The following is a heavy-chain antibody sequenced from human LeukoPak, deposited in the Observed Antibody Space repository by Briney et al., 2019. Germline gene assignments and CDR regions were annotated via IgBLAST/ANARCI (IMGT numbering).Heavy chain of an antibody. Sequence: GGSLRLSCAASGFTFSTYTMNWVRQAPGKGLEWVSFISTSSSYIYYADSVKGRFTISRDNAKNSLYLQMNSLRAEDTAVYYCARAHNWKYGSFDFWGQGTLVTVSS. D-gene: IGHD1-7*01. CDR1: GFTFSTYT. V-gene: IGHV3-21*01. CDR2: ISTSSSYI. J-gene: IGHJ4*02. CDR3: ARAHNWKYGSFDF.